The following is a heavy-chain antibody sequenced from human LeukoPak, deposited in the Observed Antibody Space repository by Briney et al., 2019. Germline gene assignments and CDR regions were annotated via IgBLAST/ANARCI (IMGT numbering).Heavy chain of an antibody. J-gene: IGHJ5*02. D-gene: IGHD6-19*01. V-gene: IGHV4-59*08. Sequence: SETLSLTCTVSGGSISSYSWSWIRQPPGKGLEWIGYIYNSGSTNYNPSLKSRVTISVDTSKNQFSLKLSSVTAADTAVYCCARPVAVAGWFDPWGQGTLVTVSS. CDR1: GGSISSYS. CDR3: ARPVAVAGWFDP. CDR2: IYNSGST.